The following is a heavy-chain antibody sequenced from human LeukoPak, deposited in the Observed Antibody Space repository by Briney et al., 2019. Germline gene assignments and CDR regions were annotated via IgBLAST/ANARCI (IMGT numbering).Heavy chain of an antibody. Sequence: GGSLRLSCAASGFSFSTSGMHWVRQAPGKGLEWVAYIHYNGSIKYYTDSVKGRFSISRDNSKSTLYLQMNSLRTDDTAVYYCAKDQVPMDVWGKGTTVTVSS. J-gene: IGHJ6*03. CDR1: GFSFSTSG. CDR3: AKDQVPMDV. V-gene: IGHV3-30*02. CDR2: IHYNGSIK.